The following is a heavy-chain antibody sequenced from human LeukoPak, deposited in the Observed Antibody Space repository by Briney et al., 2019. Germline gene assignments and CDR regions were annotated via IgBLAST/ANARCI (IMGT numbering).Heavy chain of an antibody. J-gene: IGHJ4*02. CDR3: ARDLSPDTAMPTNHFDY. D-gene: IGHD5-18*01. CDR1: GYTFTGYY. Sequence: ASVKVSCKASGYTFTGYYMHWVRQAPGQGLEWMGWINPNSGGTNYAQKFQGRVTMTRDTSISTAYMKLSRLRSDDTAVYYCARDLSPDTAMPTNHFDYWGQGTLVTVSS. V-gene: IGHV1-2*02. CDR2: INPNSGGT.